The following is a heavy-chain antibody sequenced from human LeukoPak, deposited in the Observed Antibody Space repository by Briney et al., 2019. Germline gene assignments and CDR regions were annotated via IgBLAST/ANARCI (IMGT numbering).Heavy chain of an antibody. J-gene: IGHJ4*02. CDR1: GFIFSRYA. Sequence: GGTLRLSCAASGFIFSRYAMSGVRQAPGKGLEWVSALSGSGGNTYYADSVKGRFAISRDNSKSTLYLQMNSLRGDDTAVYYCAKDRMKWRVAAASIEYWGRGTLVTVST. D-gene: IGHD2-2*01. CDR2: LSGSGGNT. V-gene: IGHV3-23*01. CDR3: AKDRMKWRVAAASIEY.